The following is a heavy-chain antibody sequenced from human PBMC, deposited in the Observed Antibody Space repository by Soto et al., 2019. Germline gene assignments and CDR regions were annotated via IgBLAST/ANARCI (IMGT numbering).Heavy chain of an antibody. CDR2: ISNRGST. D-gene: IGHD5-18*01. CDR1: GGSVTSDEDY. CDR3: ATESGSTYGYFDH. V-gene: IGHV4-30-4*01. Sequence: QMHLQESGPGLVKPSETLSLTCTVSGGSVTSDEDYWTWIRQSPGKGLEWIGYISNRGSTGYNPSLKTRLSMSVDMSKNQFTLRLTSVTAADTAVYFCATESGSTYGYFDHWGQGTQVTVSS. J-gene: IGHJ4*02.